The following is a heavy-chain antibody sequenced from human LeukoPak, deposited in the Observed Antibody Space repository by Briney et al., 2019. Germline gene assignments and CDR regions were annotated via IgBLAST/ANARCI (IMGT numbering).Heavy chain of an antibody. CDR1: GYTFTSYG. CDR3: ARDLVFYCSGGSCYPDYYYGMDV. Sequence: GASVKVSCKASGYTFTSYGISWVRQAPGQGLEWMGWISAYNGNTNYAQKLQGRVTMTTDTSTSTAYMELRSLRSDDTAVYYCARDLVFYCSGGSCYPDYYYGMDVWGQGTTVTVSS. V-gene: IGHV1-18*01. J-gene: IGHJ6*02. CDR2: ISAYNGNT. D-gene: IGHD2-15*01.